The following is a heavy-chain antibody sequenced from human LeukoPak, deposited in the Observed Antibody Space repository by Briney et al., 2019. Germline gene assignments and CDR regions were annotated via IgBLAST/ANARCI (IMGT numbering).Heavy chain of an antibody. V-gene: IGHV3-23*01. D-gene: IGHD6-19*01. CDR1: GFTFSSYA. CDR3: ARIVIAQWLGYFDF. Sequence: GGSLRLSCAASGFTFSSYAMSWVRQAPGKGLEWVSAISGSGGSTYYADSVKGRFTSSRDNSKNTLYLQMNSLRAEDTAVYYCARIVIAQWLGYFDFWGQGTLVTVSS. J-gene: IGHJ4*02. CDR2: ISGSGGST.